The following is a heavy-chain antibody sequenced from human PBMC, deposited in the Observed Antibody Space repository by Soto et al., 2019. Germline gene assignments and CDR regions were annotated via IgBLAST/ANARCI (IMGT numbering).Heavy chain of an antibody. V-gene: IGHV4-59*01. CDR3: AREGTSEYFEH. CDR1: GGSLGSYY. Sequence: QVQLQESGPGLVKPSETLSLTCTVSGGSLGSYYWSWVRQPPGKRLEWIGYVHYTGHTNYNPSLKSRVSISVDTSKNQFTLRLNSVTAADTAVYACAREGTSEYFEHWGQGTLVTVSS. J-gene: IGHJ1*01. CDR2: VHYTGHT. D-gene: IGHD1-7*01.